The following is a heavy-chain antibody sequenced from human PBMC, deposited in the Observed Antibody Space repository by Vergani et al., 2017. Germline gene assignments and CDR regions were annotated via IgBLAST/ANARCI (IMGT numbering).Heavy chain of an antibody. CDR2: ISAYNGNT. V-gene: IGHV1-18*01. J-gene: IGHJ4*02. D-gene: IGHD6-19*01. CDR3: ATHSSGLAPYDD. CDR1: GYTFTSYG. Sequence: QVQLVQSGAEVKKPGASVKVFCKASGYTFTSYGISWVRQAPGQGLEWMGWISAYNGNTNYAQKLQGRLTMTTDKSTSTAYMALRNLRSDDPAVYYGATHSSGLAPYDDWGKGTLVTVSS.